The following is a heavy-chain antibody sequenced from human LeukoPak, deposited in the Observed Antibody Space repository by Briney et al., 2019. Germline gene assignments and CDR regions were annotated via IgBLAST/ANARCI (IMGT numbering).Heavy chain of an antibody. J-gene: IGHJ4*02. CDR2: IYYSGST. CDR3: ARQAYSYGNAPYYFDY. D-gene: IGHD5-18*01. V-gene: IGHV4-30-2*03. Sequence: SQTLSLTCAVSGGSISSGGYSWSWIRQPPGKGLEWIGYIYYSGSTYYNPSLKSRLTIFVDTSKNQFSLKLNSVTAADTAVYYCARQAYSYGNAPYYFDYWGQGILVTVSS. CDR1: GGSISSGGYS.